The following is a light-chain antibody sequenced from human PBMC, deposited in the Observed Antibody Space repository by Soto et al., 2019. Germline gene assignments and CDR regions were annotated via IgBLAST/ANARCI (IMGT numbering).Light chain of an antibody. CDR3: QQSYNTLRS. CDR2: ATS. Sequence: DIQMTQSPSSLSASVGDRVTITCRASQSIDTYLNWYQQKPGKAPDLLIYATSSLQSGVPSRFSGSGSGTDFTLTISSLQPEDFATYYCQQSYNTLRSFGQGTRLEIK. V-gene: IGKV1-39*01. J-gene: IGKJ5*01. CDR1: QSIDTY.